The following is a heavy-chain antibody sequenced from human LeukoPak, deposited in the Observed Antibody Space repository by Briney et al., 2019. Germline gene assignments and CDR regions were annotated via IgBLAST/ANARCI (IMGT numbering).Heavy chain of an antibody. CDR1: GGSISSYY. CDR2: IYYSGST. J-gene: IGHJ4*02. Sequence: SETLSLTCTVSGGSISSYYWSWVRQPAGKGLEWIGYIYYSGSTNYNPSLKSRVTISVDTSKNQFSLKLSSVTAADAAVYYCARDRGYDKYFDYWGQGTLVTVSS. V-gene: IGHV4-59*01. D-gene: IGHD5-12*01. CDR3: ARDRGYDKYFDY.